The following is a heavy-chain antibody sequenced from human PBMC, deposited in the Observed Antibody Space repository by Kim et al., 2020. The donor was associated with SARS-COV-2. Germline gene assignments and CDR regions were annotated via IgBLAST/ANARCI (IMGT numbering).Heavy chain of an antibody. V-gene: IGHV3-48*01. J-gene: IGHJ4*02. Sequence: ASGFTFINYPMNWVRQAPGKGLEWVSYISSSSSTIYYADSVKGRFTISRDTATNSLYLQMNSLRAEDTAVYYCARGRSYEPFDYWGQGTLAT. D-gene: IGHD3-16*01. CDR2: ISSSSSTI. CDR1: GFTFINYP. CDR3: ARGRSYEPFDY.